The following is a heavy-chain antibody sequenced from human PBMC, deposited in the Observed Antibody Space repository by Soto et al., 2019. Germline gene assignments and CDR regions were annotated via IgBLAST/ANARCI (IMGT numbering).Heavy chain of an antibody. CDR1: GFNFNNFA. Sequence: EVQLLESGGGLVQPGGSLRLSCGASGFNFNNFAMSWVRQAPGKGLEWVSTISDSGSTYYTDSVKGRFTISRDNSKNTLYLQMNSLRAEDTAFYYCAKVWGESGCCTRTSCLYYFDYWGRGTLVTVSS. D-gene: IGHD2-2*03. CDR2: ISDSGST. J-gene: IGHJ4*02. V-gene: IGHV3-23*01. CDR3: AKVWGESGCCTRTSCLYYFDY.